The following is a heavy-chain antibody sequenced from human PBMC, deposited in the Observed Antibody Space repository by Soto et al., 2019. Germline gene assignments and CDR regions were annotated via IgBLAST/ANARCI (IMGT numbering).Heavy chain of an antibody. CDR2: INHSGST. D-gene: IGHD3-3*01. Sequence: QVQLQQWGAGLLKPSETLSLTCAVYGGSFSGYYWSWIRQPPGKGLEWIGEINHSGSTNYNPSLKSRVTISVDTSKNQFSLKLSSVTAADTAVYYCAREDYDFWSGYYFDYWGQGTLVTVSS. V-gene: IGHV4-34*01. CDR3: AREDYDFWSGYYFDY. J-gene: IGHJ4*02. CDR1: GGSFSGYY.